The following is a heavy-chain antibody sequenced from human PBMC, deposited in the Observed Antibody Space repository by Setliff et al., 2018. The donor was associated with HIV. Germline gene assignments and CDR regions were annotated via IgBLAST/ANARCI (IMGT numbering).Heavy chain of an antibody. J-gene: IGHJ6*03. V-gene: IGHV1-18*01. CDR3: ARAGSNYVCYYYYYMDV. D-gene: IGHD4-4*01. CDR2: ISAYNGNT. CDR1: GYTFTSYG. Sequence: ASVKVSCKASGYTFTSYGISWVRQAPGQGLEWMGWISAYNGNTNYAQKLQGRVTMTTDTSTSTAYMELRSLRSDDTAVYYCARAGSNYVCYYYYYMDVWGKGTTVTVSS.